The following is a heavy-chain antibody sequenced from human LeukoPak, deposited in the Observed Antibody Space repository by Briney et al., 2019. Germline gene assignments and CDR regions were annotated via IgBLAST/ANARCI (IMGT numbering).Heavy chain of an antibody. CDR1: GGSFSGYY. Sequence: PSETLSLTCAVYGGSFSGYYWSWIRQPPGKGLEWIGEINHSGSTNCNPSLKSRVTISVDTSKNQLSLKLSSVTAADTAVYYCARAWISGWFDPWGQGTLVTVSS. CDR2: INHSGST. V-gene: IGHV4-34*01. D-gene: IGHD6-25*01. CDR3: ARAWISGWFDP. J-gene: IGHJ5*02.